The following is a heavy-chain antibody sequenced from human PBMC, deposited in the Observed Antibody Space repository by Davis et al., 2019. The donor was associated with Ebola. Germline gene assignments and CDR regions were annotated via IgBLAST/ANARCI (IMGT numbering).Heavy chain of an antibody. CDR1: GLTLSDSY. Sequence: GESLKISCAASGLTLSDSYMSWIRQAPGKGLEWIAYISSSGSHTEYADSVKGRFTISRDKSNNTLYLEMNSLRVDDTAVYYCATTQWLREFDNWGQGTLVTVSS. CDR2: ISSSGSHT. D-gene: IGHD6-19*01. J-gene: IGHJ4*02. CDR3: ATTQWLREFDN. V-gene: IGHV3-11*03.